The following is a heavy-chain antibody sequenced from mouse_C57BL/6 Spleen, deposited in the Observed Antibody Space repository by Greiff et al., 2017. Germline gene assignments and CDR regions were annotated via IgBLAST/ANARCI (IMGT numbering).Heavy chain of an antibody. J-gene: IGHJ3*01. CDR1: GYAFSSYW. Sequence: VQLQQSGAELVKPGASVKISCKASGYAFSSYWMNWVKQRPGKGLEWIGQIYPGDGDTNYNGKFKGKATLTADKSSSTAYMQLSSLTSEDSAVYFCASPYYYGSSYGFAYWGQGTLVTVSA. CDR2: IYPGDGDT. D-gene: IGHD1-1*01. V-gene: IGHV1-80*01. CDR3: ASPYYYGSSYGFAY.